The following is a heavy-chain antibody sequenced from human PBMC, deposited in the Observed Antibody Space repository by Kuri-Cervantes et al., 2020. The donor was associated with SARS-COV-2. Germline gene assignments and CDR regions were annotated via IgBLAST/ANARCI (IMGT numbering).Heavy chain of an antibody. Sequence: SGPTLVKPTQTLTLTCTFSGFSLSTSGVGVSWIRQPPGKALEWLALIYWDDDKRYGPSLKSRLTIIKDTSKNQVVLTMTNMDPVDTATYYCARVTGTTSCQYCYFDYWGQGTLVTVSS. CDR2: IYWDDDK. D-gene: IGHD1-7*01. CDR3: ARVTGTTSCQYCYFDY. V-gene: IGHV2-5*05. J-gene: IGHJ4*02. CDR1: GFSLSTSGVG.